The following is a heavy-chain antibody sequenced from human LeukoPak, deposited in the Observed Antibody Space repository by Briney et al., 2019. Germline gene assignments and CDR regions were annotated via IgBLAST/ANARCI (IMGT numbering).Heavy chain of an antibody. CDR1: GFTFSSYS. J-gene: IGHJ6*03. Sequence: GGSLRLSCAASGFTFSSYSMNWVRQAPGKGLEWVSSISSSGSYIYYADSVKGRFTISRDNAKNSLYLQMNSLRAEDTAVYYCAREAPAGIVVVPAAIAALTGGYYYYYMDVWGKGTTVTVSS. D-gene: IGHD2-2*02. V-gene: IGHV3-21*01. CDR2: ISSSGSYI. CDR3: AREAPAGIVVVPAAIAALTGGYYYYYMDV.